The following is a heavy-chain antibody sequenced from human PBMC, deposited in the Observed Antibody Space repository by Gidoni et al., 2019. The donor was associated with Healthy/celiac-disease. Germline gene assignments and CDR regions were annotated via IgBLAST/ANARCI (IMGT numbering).Heavy chain of an antibody. CDR2: ISSSSSYI. CDR3: APALCSGGSCYSEYFDY. CDR1: GFTFSSYS. V-gene: IGHV3-21*01. J-gene: IGHJ4*02. D-gene: IGHD2-15*01. Sequence: EVQLVESGGGLVKPGGSLRLSCAASGFTFSSYSMNWVRQAPGKGLGWVSSISSSSSYIYYADSVKGRCTISRDNAKNSLYLQMNSLRAEDTAVYYCAPALCSGGSCYSEYFDYWGQGTLVTVSS.